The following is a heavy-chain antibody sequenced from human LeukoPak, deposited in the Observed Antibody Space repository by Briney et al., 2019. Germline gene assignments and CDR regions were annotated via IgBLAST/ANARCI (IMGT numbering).Heavy chain of an antibody. CDR3: ARGYPTSNWFDP. CDR2: IYYSGST. CDR1: GDSISSSSSY. Sequence: PSETLSLTCSVSGDSISSSSSYWGWIRQPPGKGLEWIGYIYYSGSTNYNPSLKSRVTISVDTSKNQFSLKLSSVTAADTAVYYCARGYPTSNWFDPWGQGTLVTVSS. D-gene: IGHD1-26*01. V-gene: IGHV4-39*07. J-gene: IGHJ5*02.